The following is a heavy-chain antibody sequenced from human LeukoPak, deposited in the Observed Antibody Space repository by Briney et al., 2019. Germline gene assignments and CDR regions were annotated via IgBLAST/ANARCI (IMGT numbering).Heavy chain of an antibody. CDR1: GFTGSSNY. J-gene: IGHJ6*02. D-gene: IGHD4-23*01. CDR3: ARRPGGTHYYYGMDV. V-gene: IGHV3-53*01. CDR2: IYSGGST. Sequence: PGGSLRLPCAASGFTGSSNYMSWVRQAPGEGLEWVSVIYSGGSTYSTDSVKCQFTISRDNSKNTLYLQMNSLRAEDTAVYYCARRPGGTHYYYGMDVWGQGTTVTVSS.